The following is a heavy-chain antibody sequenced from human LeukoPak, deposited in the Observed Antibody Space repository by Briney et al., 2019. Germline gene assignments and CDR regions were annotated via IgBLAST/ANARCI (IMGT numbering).Heavy chain of an antibody. CDR3: EKGTSSWHEFDY. V-gene: IGHV3-43D*03. CDR2: ITWDAGST. J-gene: IGHJ4*02. Sequence: PGGSLRLSCAASGFTFDDYAMHWFRQAPGKGLEWVSLITWDAGSTYYADSVRGRFTISRDNCKNSLYLQMNSLRPEDSALYYCEKGTSSWHEFDYWGQGTLVTVSS. D-gene: IGHD6-13*01. CDR1: GFTFDDYA.